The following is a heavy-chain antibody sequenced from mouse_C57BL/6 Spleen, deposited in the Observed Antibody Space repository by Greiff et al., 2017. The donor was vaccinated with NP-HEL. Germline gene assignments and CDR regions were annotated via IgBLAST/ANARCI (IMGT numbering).Heavy chain of an antibody. V-gene: IGHV1-54*01. CDR3: ARWAYGYAVAFAY. Sequence: QVQLQQSGAELVRPGTSVKVSCKASGYAFTNYLIEWVKQRPGQGLEWIGVINPGSGGTNYNEKFKGKATLTADKSSSTAYMQLSSLTSEDSAVYFCARWAYGYAVAFAYWGQGTLVTVSA. J-gene: IGHJ3*01. CDR1: GYAFTNYL. D-gene: IGHD2-2*01. CDR2: INPGSGGT.